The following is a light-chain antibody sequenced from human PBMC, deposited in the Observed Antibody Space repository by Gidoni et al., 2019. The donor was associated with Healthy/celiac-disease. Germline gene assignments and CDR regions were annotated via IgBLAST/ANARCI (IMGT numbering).Light chain of an antibody. CDR1: SSNIGSNT. J-gene: IGLJ2*01. CDR3: AAWDDSLNVVV. V-gene: IGLV1-44*01. Sequence: QSVLTQPPSAAGTPGQRVTTSCSGSSSNIGSNTVNGYQQLPGTAPKLLIYSNNQRPSWVPDPFSVSTSGTSASLAISGLQSEVEADYYCAAWDDSLNVVVFGGRTKLTVL. CDR2: SNN.